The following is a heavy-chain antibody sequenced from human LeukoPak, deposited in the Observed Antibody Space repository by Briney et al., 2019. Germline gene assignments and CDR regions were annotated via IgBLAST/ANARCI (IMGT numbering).Heavy chain of an antibody. D-gene: IGHD3-22*01. J-gene: IGHJ3*02. Sequence: GGSLRLSCAASGFTFSSYGMHWVRQAPGKGLEWVAVISYDGSNKYYADSVKGRFTISRDNYKNTLYLEMNSLRAEDTAVYYCARGEYYDSSGPPGNAFDIWGQGTMVTVST. V-gene: IGHV3-30*03. CDR1: GFTFSSYG. CDR3: ARGEYYDSSGPPGNAFDI. CDR2: ISYDGSNK.